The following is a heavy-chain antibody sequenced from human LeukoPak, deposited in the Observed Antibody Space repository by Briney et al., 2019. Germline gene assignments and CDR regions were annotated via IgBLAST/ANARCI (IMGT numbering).Heavy chain of an antibody. CDR2: IYYSGST. V-gene: IGHV4-39*01. Sequence: SETLSLTCTVSGGSISSSSYYWGWIRQPPGKGLEWIGSIYYSGSTYYNPSLKSRVTISVDTSKNQFSLKLSSVTAADTAVYYCARPLEGGWFDPWGQGTLVTVPS. CDR3: ARPLEGGWFDP. CDR1: GGSISSSSYY. J-gene: IGHJ5*02. D-gene: IGHD1-1*01.